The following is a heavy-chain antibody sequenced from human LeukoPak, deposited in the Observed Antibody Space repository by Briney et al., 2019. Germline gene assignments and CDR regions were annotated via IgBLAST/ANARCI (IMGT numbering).Heavy chain of an antibody. D-gene: IGHD2-2*01. CDR3: ARIGEYQLLSPDY. CDR2: ISGSGGTT. V-gene: IGHV3-23*01. CDR1: GFTFSIYA. Sequence: GGSPRLSCAASGFTFSIYAMSWVRQAPGKGLEWVSAISGSGGTTYYADSVKGRFTISRDNSKNTLYLQMNSLRAEDTAVYYCARIGEYQLLSPDYWGQGTLVTVSS. J-gene: IGHJ4*02.